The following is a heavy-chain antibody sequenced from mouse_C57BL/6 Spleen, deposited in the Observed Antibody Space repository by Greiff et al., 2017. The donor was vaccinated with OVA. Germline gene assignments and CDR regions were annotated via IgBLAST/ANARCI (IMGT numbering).Heavy chain of an antibody. V-gene: IGHV1-82*01. CDR2: IYPGDGVT. Sequence: QVQLQQSGPELVKPGASVKISCKASGYAFSSSWMNWVKQRPGKGLEWIGRIYPGDGVTNYNGKFKGKATLTADKSSSTAYMQLSSLTSEDSAVYFCARRGYYYAMDYWGQGTSVTVSS. CDR3: ARRGYYYAMDY. J-gene: IGHJ4*01. D-gene: IGHD2-2*01. CDR1: GYAFSSSW.